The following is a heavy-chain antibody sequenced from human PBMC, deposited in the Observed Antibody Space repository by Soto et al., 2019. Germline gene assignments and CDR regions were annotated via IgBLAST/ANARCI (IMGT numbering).Heavy chain of an antibody. CDR2: IIPIFGTA. CDR3: AGPPSYCSGGSCYSPRY. V-gene: IGHV1-69*01. Sequence: QVQLVQSGAEVKKPGSSVKVSCKASGGTFSSYAISWVRQAPGQGLEWMGGIIPIFGTANYAQKFQGRVTITADESTSTAYMELSSLRSEDTAVYYCAGPPSYCSGGSCYSPRYWGQGTLVTVSS. D-gene: IGHD2-15*01. CDR1: GGTFSSYA. J-gene: IGHJ4*02.